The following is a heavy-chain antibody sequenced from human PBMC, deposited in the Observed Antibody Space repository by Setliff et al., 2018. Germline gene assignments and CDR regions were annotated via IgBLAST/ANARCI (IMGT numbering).Heavy chain of an antibody. CDR1: GFTFSSYW. CDR3: ALFGDRDTFDT. Sequence: PGGSLRLSCAASGFTFSSYWMSWVRQAPGKGLEWVANIKQDGSEKYYVDSVKGRFTISRDNAKNSLYLQMNSLRAEDTAFYHCALFGDRDTFDTWGQGTMVTVS. V-gene: IGHV3-7*03. CDR2: IKQDGSEK. D-gene: IGHD3-16*01. J-gene: IGHJ3*02.